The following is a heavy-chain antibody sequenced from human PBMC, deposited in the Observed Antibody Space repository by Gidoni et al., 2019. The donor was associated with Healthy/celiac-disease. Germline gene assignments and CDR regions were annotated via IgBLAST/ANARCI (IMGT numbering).Heavy chain of an antibody. CDR3: ARENEEYSYGY. V-gene: IGHV3-21*01. CDR1: GFTFSSYS. CDR2: ISSSSSYI. J-gene: IGHJ4*02. D-gene: IGHD5-18*01. Sequence: EVQLVESGGGLVKPGGSLRLSCAASGFTFSSYSMNWVRQAPGKGLEWVSSISSSSSYIDYADSVKGRFTISRDNAKNSLYLQMNSLRAEDTAVYYCARENEEYSYGYWGQGTLVTVSS.